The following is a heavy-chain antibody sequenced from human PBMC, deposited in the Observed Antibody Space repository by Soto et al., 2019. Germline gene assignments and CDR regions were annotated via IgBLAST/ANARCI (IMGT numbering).Heavy chain of an antibody. CDR2: INPSGGST. CDR3: ARGYCISTSCYDYGMDV. CDR1: GYTFTSYY. Sequence: ASVKVSCKASGYTFTSYYMHWVRQAPGQGLEWMGIINPSGGSTSYAQKFQGRVTITADKSTSTAYMELSSLRSEDTAVYYCARGYCISTSCYDYGMDVWGQGTTVTVSS. J-gene: IGHJ6*02. D-gene: IGHD2-2*01. V-gene: IGHV1-46*01.